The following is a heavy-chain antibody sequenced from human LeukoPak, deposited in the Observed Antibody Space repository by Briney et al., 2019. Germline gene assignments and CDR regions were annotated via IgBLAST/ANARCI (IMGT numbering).Heavy chain of an antibody. Sequence: SVKVSCKASGGTFSSYAISWVRQAPGQGLEWMGGIIPIFGTANYAQKFQGRVTITADKSTSTAYMELSSLRSEDTAVYYCAIVPYYYDSSGYSQNDAFDIWGQGTMVTVSS. J-gene: IGHJ3*02. V-gene: IGHV1-69*06. D-gene: IGHD3-22*01. CDR1: GGTFSSYA. CDR3: AIVPYYYDSSGYSQNDAFDI. CDR2: IIPIFGTA.